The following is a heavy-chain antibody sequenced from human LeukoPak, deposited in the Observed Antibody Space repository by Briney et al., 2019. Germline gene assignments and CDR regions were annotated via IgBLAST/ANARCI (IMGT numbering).Heavy chain of an antibody. V-gene: IGHV4-38-2*02. D-gene: IGHD6-19*01. J-gene: IGHJ4*02. Sequence: SETLSLTCAVYGYSISTGYNWCWIRQTPGKGLEWIGSIYHSGSTYYNPSLKSRVTISVDTSNNQFSLKLSSLTAADTAVYYCARDLKMAGGRSLDYWGQGALVTVSS. CDR2: IYHSGST. CDR1: GYSISTGYN. CDR3: ARDLKMAGGRSLDY.